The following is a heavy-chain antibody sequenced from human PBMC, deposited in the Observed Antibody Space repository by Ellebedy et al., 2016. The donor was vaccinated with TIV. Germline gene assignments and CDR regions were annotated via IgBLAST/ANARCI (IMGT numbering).Heavy chain of an antibody. V-gene: IGHV1-2*02. CDR1: GYTFTANY. CDR3: ARVRRGSSGMDV. D-gene: IGHD6-19*01. Sequence: ASVQVSCKASGYTFTANYIHWVRQAPGQELEWMGWINPDSGGTNFAQKFQGRVTMTRDTSVSTAYMELSRLESDDTAVYYCARVRRGSSGMDVWGQGTAVTVS. CDR2: INPDSGGT. J-gene: IGHJ6*02.